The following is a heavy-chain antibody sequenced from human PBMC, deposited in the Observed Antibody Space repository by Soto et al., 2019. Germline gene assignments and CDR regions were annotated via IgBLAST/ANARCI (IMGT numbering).Heavy chain of an antibody. CDR1: GYTFTSYD. CDR3: ARGYSGYDYYYYYYMDV. V-gene: IGHV1-8*01. D-gene: IGHD5-12*01. J-gene: IGHJ6*03. CDR2: MNPNSGNT. Sequence: QVQLVQSGAEVKKPGASVKVSCKASGYTFTSYDINWVRQATGQGLEWMGWMNPNSGNTGYAQKFKGRVTMTRNTSISTAYMELSSLRSEDTAVYYCARGYSGYDYYYYYYMDVWGKGTTVTVSS.